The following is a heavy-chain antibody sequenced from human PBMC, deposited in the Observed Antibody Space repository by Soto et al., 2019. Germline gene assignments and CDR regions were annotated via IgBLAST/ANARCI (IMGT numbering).Heavy chain of an antibody. V-gene: IGHV4-39*01. J-gene: IGHJ4*02. Sequence: PSETLSLTCTVSGDSLSSRSHHWGWIRQAPGRGLEWIGTISDSGNTYSNSSLRGRVTISVDPAKNQFTLRLTAVTAADTAVYYCARRDYIGSYHFDHGGQGALVTVSS. D-gene: IGHD1-26*01. CDR1: GDSLSSRSHH. CDR2: ISDSGNT. CDR3: ARRDYIGSYHFDH.